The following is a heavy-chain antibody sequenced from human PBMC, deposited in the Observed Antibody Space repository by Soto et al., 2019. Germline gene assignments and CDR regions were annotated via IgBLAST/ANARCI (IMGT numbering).Heavy chain of an antibody. V-gene: IGHV1-2*02. CDR1: GYTFAAFF. D-gene: IGHD2-2*02. J-gene: IGHJ6*02. CDR3: VRATRDCSTISCYTPQGSFYYGMDV. Sequence: QVQLVQSGAEVKKPGASVKVSCKTSGYTFAAFFIHWIRQAPGQGLEWMGWINPTSGATVSAQKFQDRVTMTRDTSISTAYMELRGLKSDDTAMYYCVRATRDCSTISCYTPQGSFYYGMDVWGQGTTVTVSS. CDR2: INPTSGAT.